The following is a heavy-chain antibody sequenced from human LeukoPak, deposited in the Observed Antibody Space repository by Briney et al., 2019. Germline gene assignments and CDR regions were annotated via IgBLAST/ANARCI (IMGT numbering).Heavy chain of an antibody. Sequence: GGSLRLSCAASGFTFSSYAMSWVRQAPGKGLEWVSAISGSGGSTYYADSVKGRFTISRDNSKNTLYLQMNILRAEDTAVYYCAKTVPRYCGGDCYPSVTWFDRSGQGTLVTV. CDR1: GFTFSSYA. CDR3: AKTVPRYCGGDCYPSVTWFDR. J-gene: IGHJ5*02. D-gene: IGHD2-21*02. CDR2: ISGSGGST. V-gene: IGHV3-23*01.